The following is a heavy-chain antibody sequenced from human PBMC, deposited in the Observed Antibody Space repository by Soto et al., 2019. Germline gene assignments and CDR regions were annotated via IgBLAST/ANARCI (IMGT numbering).Heavy chain of an antibody. D-gene: IGHD3-16*01. Sequence: SETLSLTCTVSGGSISSYYWSWIRQPPGKGLEWIGYIYYSGSTNYNPSLKSRVTISVDTSKNQFSLKLSSVTAADAAVYYCARVWGYAFDYWGQGALVTVSS. CDR3: ARVWGYAFDY. V-gene: IGHV4-59*01. CDR1: GGSISSYY. CDR2: IYYSGST. J-gene: IGHJ4*02.